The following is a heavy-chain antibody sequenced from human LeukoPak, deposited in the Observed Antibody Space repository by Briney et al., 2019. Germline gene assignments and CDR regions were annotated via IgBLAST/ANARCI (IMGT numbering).Heavy chain of an antibody. D-gene: IGHD3-3*01. Sequence: GGSLRLSCAASGFTFSSYGMHWVRQAPGKGLEWVAFIRYDGSNKYYADSVKGRFTISRDNSKNTLYLQMNSLRAEDTAVYYCAKAVLKRITIFGVVINPLDYWGQGTLVTVSS. J-gene: IGHJ4*02. CDR1: GFTFSSYG. V-gene: IGHV3-30*02. CDR2: IRYDGSNK. CDR3: AKAVLKRITIFGVVINPLDY.